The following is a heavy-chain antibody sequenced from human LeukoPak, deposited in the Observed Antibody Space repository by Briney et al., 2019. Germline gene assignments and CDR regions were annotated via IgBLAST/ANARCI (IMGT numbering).Heavy chain of an antibody. D-gene: IGHD6-19*01. V-gene: IGHV1-2*02. Sequence: ASVKVSCKASGYTFTNSGITWVRQAPGQGLEWMGWINPNSGGTNYAQKFQGRVTMTRDTSISTAYMELSRLRSDDTAVYYCASGPNSPIAVAGPDNWFDPWGQGTLVTVFS. CDR2: INPNSGGT. CDR3: ASGPNSPIAVAGPDNWFDP. CDR1: GYTFTNSG. J-gene: IGHJ5*02.